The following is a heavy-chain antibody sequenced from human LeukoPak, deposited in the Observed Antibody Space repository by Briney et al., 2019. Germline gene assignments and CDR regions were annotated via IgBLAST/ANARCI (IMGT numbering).Heavy chain of an antibody. CDR1: GYTVTGYY. Sequence: ASVKVSCKASGYTVTGYYMHWVRQAPGQGLEWMGWINPNSGGTNYAQKFQGRGTMTRDTSISTAYMEMSRLRSDDTAVYYCTRSRLSAISNWFDPWGQGTLVTVSS. V-gene: IGHV1-2*02. D-gene: IGHD2-21*02. J-gene: IGHJ5*02. CDR3: TRSRLSAISNWFDP. CDR2: INPNSGGT.